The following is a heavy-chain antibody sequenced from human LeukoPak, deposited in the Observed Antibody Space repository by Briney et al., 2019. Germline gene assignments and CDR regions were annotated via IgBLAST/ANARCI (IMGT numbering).Heavy chain of an antibody. Sequence: EASMKVSCKASGGTFSSYAISWVRQAPGQGLEWMGGIIPIFGTANYAQKFQGRVTITADESTSTAYMELSSLRSEDTAVYYCARETCSGGSCYSGFDYWGQGTLVTVSS. V-gene: IGHV1-69*13. J-gene: IGHJ4*02. D-gene: IGHD2-15*01. CDR3: ARETCSGGSCYSGFDY. CDR1: GGTFSSYA. CDR2: IIPIFGTA.